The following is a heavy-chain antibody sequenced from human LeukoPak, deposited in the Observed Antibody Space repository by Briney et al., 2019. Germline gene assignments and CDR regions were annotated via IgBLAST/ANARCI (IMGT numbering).Heavy chain of an antibody. CDR1: GGSFSGYY. CDR3: ARGLRYCSSTSCYEFDY. D-gene: IGHD2-2*01. CDR2: INHSGST. Sequence: SETLSLTCAVYGGSFSGYYWSWIRQPPGKGLEWIGEINHSGSTNYNPSLKSRVTISVDTSKNQFSLKLSSVTAADTAVYYCARGLRYCSSTSCYEFDYWGQGTLVTVSS. J-gene: IGHJ4*02. V-gene: IGHV4-34*01.